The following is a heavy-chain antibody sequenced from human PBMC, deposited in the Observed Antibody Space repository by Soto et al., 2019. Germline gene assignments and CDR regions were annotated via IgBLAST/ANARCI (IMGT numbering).Heavy chain of an antibody. V-gene: IGHV4-59*01. Sequence: SETLSLTCTVSGGSISSYYWSWIRQPPGKGLEWIGYIYYSGSTNYNPSLKSRVTISVDTSKNQFSLKLSSVTAADTAVYYCARGFIVGATTEYFQHWGQGTLVTVSS. J-gene: IGHJ1*01. CDR1: GGSISSYY. CDR3: ARGFIVGATTEYFQH. D-gene: IGHD1-26*01. CDR2: IYYSGST.